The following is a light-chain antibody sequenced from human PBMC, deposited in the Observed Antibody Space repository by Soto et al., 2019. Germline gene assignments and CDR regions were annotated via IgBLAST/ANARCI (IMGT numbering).Light chain of an antibody. CDR1: QSISHW. CDR3: QQYDSVLGT. J-gene: IGKJ1*01. Sequence: DIQMTQSPATLSASVGDSVTITCRASQSISHWLAWYQQKPGKAPKFLIYDASSLESGVPSRLSGSGSGTEFTLTISSLQPDDFATYYCQQYDSVLGTFGPGTKVDIK. V-gene: IGKV1-5*01. CDR2: DAS.